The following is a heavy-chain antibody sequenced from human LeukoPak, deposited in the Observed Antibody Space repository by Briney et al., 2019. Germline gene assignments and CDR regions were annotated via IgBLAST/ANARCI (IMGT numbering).Heavy chain of an antibody. J-gene: IGHJ4*02. CDR1: GFTFSNYG. CDR3: ARDSSLSTSCYSDY. V-gene: IGHV3-33*01. D-gene: IGHD2-2*02. CDR2: IWYDGSNK. Sequence: GGSLRLSCAASGFTFSNYGMHWVRQAPGKGLEWVAFIWYDGSNKYYADSVKGRFTISRDNSKNTLYLQMNSLRAEDTAVYYCARDSSLSTSCYSDYWGQGTLVTVSS.